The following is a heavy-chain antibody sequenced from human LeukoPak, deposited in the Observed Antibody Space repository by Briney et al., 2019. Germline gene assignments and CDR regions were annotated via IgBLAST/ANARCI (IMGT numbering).Heavy chain of an antibody. CDR2: ISDSGDIT. J-gene: IGHJ4*02. Sequence: GGSLRLSCAASGFTFSSYAMSWVRQAPGKGLEWVSTISDSGDITYYAESVKGRFTISRDSSKNTLYLQMNSLRAEDTGVYYCARDLHTRVGATDYWGQGTLVTVSS. D-gene: IGHD1-26*01. CDR1: GFTFSSYA. CDR3: ARDLHTRVGATDY. V-gene: IGHV3-23*01.